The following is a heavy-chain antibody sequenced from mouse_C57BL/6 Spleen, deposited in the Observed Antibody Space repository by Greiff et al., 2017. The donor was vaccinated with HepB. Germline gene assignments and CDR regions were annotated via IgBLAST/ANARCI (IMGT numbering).Heavy chain of an antibody. CDR3: ARGYYYGSSLVY. CDR2: ISYDGSN. D-gene: IGHD1-1*01. Sequence: VQLKESGPGLVKPSQSLSLTCSVTGYSITSGYYWNWIRQFPGNKLEWMGYISYDGSNNYNPSLKNRISITRDTSKNQFFLKLNSVTTEDTATYYCARGYYYGSSLVYWGQGTLVTVSA. J-gene: IGHJ3*01. V-gene: IGHV3-6*01. CDR1: GYSITSGYY.